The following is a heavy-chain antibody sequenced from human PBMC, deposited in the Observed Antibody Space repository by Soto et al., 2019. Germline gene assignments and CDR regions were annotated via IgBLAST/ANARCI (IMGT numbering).Heavy chain of an antibody. Sequence: TLSLTCTVSGGSISSYYWSWIRQPPGKGLEWIGYIYYSGSTNYNPSLKSRVTISVDTSKNQFSLKLSSVTAADTAVYYCARDGALYSSSPYFDYWGQGTLVTVSS. V-gene: IGHV4-59*01. D-gene: IGHD6-6*01. CDR3: ARDGALYSSSPYFDY. CDR2: IYYSGST. CDR1: GGSISSYY. J-gene: IGHJ4*02.